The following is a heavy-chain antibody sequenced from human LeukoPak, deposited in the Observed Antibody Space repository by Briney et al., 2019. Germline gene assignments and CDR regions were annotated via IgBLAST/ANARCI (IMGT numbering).Heavy chain of an antibody. D-gene: IGHD3-10*01. J-gene: IGHJ3*02. CDR3: ARCLTIWFGDHNELAFDI. Sequence: ASVKVSCKASGYTFTSYAMHWVRQAPGQRLEWMGWINAGNGNTKYSQKFQGRVTITRDTSASTAYMELSSLRSEDTAVYYCARCLTIWFGDHNELAFDIWGQGTMVTVSS. CDR2: INAGNGNT. V-gene: IGHV1-3*01. CDR1: GYTFTSYA.